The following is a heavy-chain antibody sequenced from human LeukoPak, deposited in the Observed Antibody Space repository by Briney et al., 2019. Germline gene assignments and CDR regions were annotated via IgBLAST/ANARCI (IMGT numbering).Heavy chain of an antibody. CDR1: GFTFGDYA. D-gene: IGHD1-26*01. CDR3: ANPPGIMGPNTGYYYGMDV. Sequence: GGSLRLSCTASGFTFGDYAMSWFRQAPGKGLEWVGFIRSKAYGGTTEYAASVKGRFTVSRDDSKSIAYLQMNSLRAEDTAVYYCANPPGIMGPNTGYYYGMDVWGQGTTVTVSS. V-gene: IGHV3-49*03. J-gene: IGHJ6*02. CDR2: IRSKAYGGTT.